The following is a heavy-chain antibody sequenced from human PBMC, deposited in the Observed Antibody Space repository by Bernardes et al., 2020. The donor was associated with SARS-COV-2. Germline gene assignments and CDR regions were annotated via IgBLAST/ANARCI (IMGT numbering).Heavy chain of an antibody. CDR1: SGSIRNSYYY. J-gene: IGHJ6*02. V-gene: IGHV4-39*01. Sequence: SASLSLTCTVSSGSIRNSYYYWGWIRQPHGKGLEWIGSIYSSGTTYKNPSLQSRVTKSVDTSKNQFSLRLTSVTAADTAVYYCVGSSCGRDCYIGGLRSWVYGMDVGCPRTAVTVAS. CDR2: IYSSGTT. D-gene: IGHD2-21*02. CDR3: VGSSCGRDCYIGGLRSWVYGMDV.